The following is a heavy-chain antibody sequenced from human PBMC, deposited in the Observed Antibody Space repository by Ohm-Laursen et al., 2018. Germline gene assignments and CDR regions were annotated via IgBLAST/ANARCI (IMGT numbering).Heavy chain of an antibody. CDR2: ISGSGGST. V-gene: IGHV3-23*01. CDR3: AKAPYTSGPFDY. D-gene: IGHD6-19*01. J-gene: IGHJ4*02. Sequence: GSLRLSCTASGFTFSSYAMSWVRQAPGKGLEWVSAISGSGGSTYYADSVKGRFTISRDNSKNTLWLQMNSLRAGDTALYYCAKAPYTSGPFDYWGQGILVTVSS. CDR1: GFTFSSYA.